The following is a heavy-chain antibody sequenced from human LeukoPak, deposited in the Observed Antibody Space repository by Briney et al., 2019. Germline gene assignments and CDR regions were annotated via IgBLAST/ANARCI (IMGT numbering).Heavy chain of an antibody. CDR2: INPNSGGT. D-gene: IGHD2-15*01. J-gene: IGHJ4*02. Sequence: ASVKVSCKASGYTFTGYYMHWVRQAPGQGLEWMGRINPNSGGTNYAQKFQGRVTMTRDTSISTAYMELSRLRSDDTAVYYRARAGSGYCSGGSCYHDYFDYWGQGTLVTVSS. CDR3: ARAGSGYCSGGSCYHDYFDY. CDR1: GYTFTGYY. V-gene: IGHV1-2*06.